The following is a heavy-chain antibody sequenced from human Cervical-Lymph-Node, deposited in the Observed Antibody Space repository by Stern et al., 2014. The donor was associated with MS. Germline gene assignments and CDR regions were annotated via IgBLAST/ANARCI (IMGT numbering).Heavy chain of an antibody. J-gene: IGHJ4*02. CDR2: IHPNTGVT. V-gene: IGHV1-2*04. D-gene: IGHD2-15*01. CDR3: ARGYPFFDN. Sequence: VQLVESGAEVKKPGASVKVSCTASGYTFTGFFLHWVRQAPGQGLEWVGWIHPNTGVTKSAQKFQGWVTLTRDTSINTVYMELNRLKSDDTAVFYCARGYPFFDNWGQGTLVTVSS. CDR1: GYTFTGFF.